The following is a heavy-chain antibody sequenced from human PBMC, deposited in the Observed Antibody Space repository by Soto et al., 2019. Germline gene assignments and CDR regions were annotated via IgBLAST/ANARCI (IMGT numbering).Heavy chain of an antibody. J-gene: IGHJ6*02. CDR3: ARDADLAVVPAGGGRYYHYYGMDV. CDR2: IYYSGST. Sequence: PSETLFLTCTVSGGSVSRNNYYWGWFRRPPGKGLGGIGYIYYSGSTTYNPSLKSRVTISVDRSKNQFSLKLNPVTAADTAVYYCARDADLAVVPAGGGRYYHYYGMDVWGQGTTVTVSS. D-gene: IGHD2-2*01. CDR1: GGSVSRNNYY. V-gene: IGHV4-61*01.